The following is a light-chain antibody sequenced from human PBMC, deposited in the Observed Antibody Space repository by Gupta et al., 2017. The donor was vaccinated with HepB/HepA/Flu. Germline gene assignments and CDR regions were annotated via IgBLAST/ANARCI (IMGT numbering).Light chain of an antibody. Sequence: SYELTQPPSVSVSLGQTASITCSGDKLGDKYACWYQQKPGQSPVLVIYQDSKRPSVIPERFSGSNSGNTATLTISGTQARDEADYYCQAWDSSTVVFGGGTKLTVL. V-gene: IGLV3-1*01. J-gene: IGLJ3*02. CDR1: KLGDKY. CDR3: QAWDSSTVV. CDR2: QDS.